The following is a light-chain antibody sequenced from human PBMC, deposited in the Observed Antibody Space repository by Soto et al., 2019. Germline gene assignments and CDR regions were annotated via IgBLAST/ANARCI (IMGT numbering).Light chain of an antibody. CDR3: CSYAGSSNV. Sequence: QSVLTQPPSASGAPGQSVAISCTGTSSDVAGYNDVSWYQQHPGKAPKLMIYEANKLPSGVPDRFSGSKSGNTASLTVSGLQDEDEADYYCCSYAGSSNVFGTGTKVTVL. J-gene: IGLJ1*01. V-gene: IGLV2-8*01. CDR1: SSDVAGYND. CDR2: EAN.